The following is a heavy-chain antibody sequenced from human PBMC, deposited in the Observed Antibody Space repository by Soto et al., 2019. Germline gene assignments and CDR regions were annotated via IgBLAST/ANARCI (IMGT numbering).Heavy chain of an antibody. CDR2: ISANNGNT. CDR3: ARDYGDYFLFTLHY. D-gene: IGHD4-17*01. J-gene: IGHJ4*02. V-gene: IGHV1-18*01. CDR1: GYTFTSYG. Sequence: QVQLGQSGAEVKKPGASVKVSCKASGYTFTSYGISWVRQAPGQGLEWMGWISANNGNTNYAQKIQGRVTMTTDTSTSTAYMELRSLTSDDTAVYYCARDYGDYFLFTLHYWGQGTLVTVSS.